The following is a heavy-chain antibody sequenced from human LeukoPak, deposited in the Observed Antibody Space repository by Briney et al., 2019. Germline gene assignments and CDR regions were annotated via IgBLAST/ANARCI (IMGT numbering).Heavy chain of an antibody. V-gene: IGHV1-69*06. Sequence: GASVKVSCKASGGTFSSYAISWVRQAPGQGLEWMGGIIPIFGTANYAQKFQGRVTITADKSTSTAYMELSSLRSEDTAVYYWASEYGSGSYYNAAFDIWGQGTMVTVSS. CDR3: ASEYGSGSYYNAAFDI. CDR1: GGTFSSYA. J-gene: IGHJ3*02. CDR2: IIPIFGTA. D-gene: IGHD3-10*01.